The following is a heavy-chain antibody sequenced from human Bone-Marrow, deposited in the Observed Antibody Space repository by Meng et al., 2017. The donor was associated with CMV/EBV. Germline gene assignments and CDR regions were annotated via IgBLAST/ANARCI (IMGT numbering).Heavy chain of an antibody. CDR2: ISSSGSTI. D-gene: IGHD3-3*01. V-gene: IGHV3-48*04. CDR1: GFTFSSYS. CDR3: ARDEGDITIFGVVIISSGMDV. Sequence: GESLKISCAASGFTFSSYSMNWVRQAPGEGLEWVSYISSSGSTIYYADSVKGRFTISRDNAKNSLYLQMNSLRAEDTAVYYCARDEGDITIFGVVIISSGMDVWGQGTTVTVSS. J-gene: IGHJ6*02.